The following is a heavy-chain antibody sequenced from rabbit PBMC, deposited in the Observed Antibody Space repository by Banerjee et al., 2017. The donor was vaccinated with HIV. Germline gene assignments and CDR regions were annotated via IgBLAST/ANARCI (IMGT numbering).Heavy chain of an antibody. CDR1: GFSFSNGYV. V-gene: IGHV1S43*01. D-gene: IGHD6-1*01. CDR3: ARRGDGGFSYGL. J-gene: IGHJ3*01. Sequence: QEQLVESGGGLVTPEGSLALTCPASGFSFSNGYVMCWVRQAPGKGLELIACIYTSSGSTWYASWVNGRFTISRSTSLNTVTLQMTSLTAADTATYFCARRGDGGFSYGLWGQGTLVTVS. CDR2: IYTSSGST.